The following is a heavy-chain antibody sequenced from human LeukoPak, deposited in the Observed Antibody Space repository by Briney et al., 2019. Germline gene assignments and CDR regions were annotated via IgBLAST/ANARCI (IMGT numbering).Heavy chain of an antibody. CDR1: GFTFSTYS. D-gene: IGHD4-11*01. CDR2: ISSSGISI. CDR3: ARYHQGSPAVTRWFDP. Sequence: PGRSLRLSCTASGFTFSTYSMNWVRQAPGKGLEWVSSISSSGISIYYADSVKGRFTISRDNAKNSLSLQMNSLRAEDTAVYYCARYHQGSPAVTRWFDPWGQGTLATVSS. V-gene: IGHV3-21*01. J-gene: IGHJ5*02.